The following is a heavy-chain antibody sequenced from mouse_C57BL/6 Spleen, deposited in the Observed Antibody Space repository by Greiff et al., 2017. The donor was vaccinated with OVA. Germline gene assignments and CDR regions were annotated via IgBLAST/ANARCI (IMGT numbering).Heavy chain of an antibody. V-gene: IGHV1-19*01. J-gene: IGHJ2*01. CDR3: ARKEGSLDY. CDR2: INPYNGGT. Sequence: VQLQQSGPVLVKPGASVKMSCKASGYTFTDYYMNWVKQSHGKSLEWIGVINPYNGGTSYNQKFKGKATLTVDKSSSTAYMELNSLTSEDSAVYYCARKEGSLDYWGQGTTLTVSS. CDR1: GYTFTDYY.